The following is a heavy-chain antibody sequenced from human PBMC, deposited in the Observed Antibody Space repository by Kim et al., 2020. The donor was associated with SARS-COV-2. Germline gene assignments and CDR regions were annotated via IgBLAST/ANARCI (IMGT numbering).Heavy chain of an antibody. D-gene: IGHD3-16*01. CDR3: AKYFWGEKEQFDP. CDR2: IRVSVDST. CDR1: EFTFSRHV. J-gene: IGHJ5*02. V-gene: IGHV3-23*01. Sequence: GGSLRLSCTASEFTFSRHVMSWVRQAPGKGLEWVSSIRVSVDSTYYADSVEGRFTISRDDSKNILYLEMNSLRVDDTAVYYCAKYFWGEKEQFDPWGQGTLVTVDS.